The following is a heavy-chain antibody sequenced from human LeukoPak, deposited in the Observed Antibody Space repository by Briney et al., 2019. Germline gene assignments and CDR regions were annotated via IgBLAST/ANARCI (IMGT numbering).Heavy chain of an antibody. V-gene: IGHV3-74*01. J-gene: IGHJ5*02. CDR3: ARDRPHNWFDP. CDR1: GFTLGNAW. Sequence: GGSLRLSCAASGFTLGNAWMHWVRQAPGEGLVWVSRIDRDGTTTIYADSVKGRFTISRNNAKNTVYLQMNSLRVEDTAVYYCARDRPHNWFDPWGQGTLVTVSS. D-gene: IGHD1-14*01. CDR2: IDRDGTTT.